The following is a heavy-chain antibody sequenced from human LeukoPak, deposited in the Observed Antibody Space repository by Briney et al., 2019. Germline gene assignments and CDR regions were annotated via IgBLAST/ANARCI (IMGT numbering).Heavy chain of an antibody. V-gene: IGHV1-8*01. Sequence: APVKVSWKAFGYTFTSYDINWGRQAPGQRLEWMGWINPNRGNTGYAQKFQGRVTMTRNTSISTAYMELSSLRSEDTAVYYCARGPSTYYGSGRRSPYYMDVWGKGTTVTISS. CDR1: GYTFTSYD. CDR3: ARGPSTYYGSGRRSPYYMDV. D-gene: IGHD3-10*01. CDR2: INPNRGNT. J-gene: IGHJ6*03.